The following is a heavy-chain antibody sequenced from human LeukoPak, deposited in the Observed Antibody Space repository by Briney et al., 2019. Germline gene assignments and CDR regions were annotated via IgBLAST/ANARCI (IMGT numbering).Heavy chain of an antibody. Sequence: ASVKVSCKASGGTFSSYAISWVRQAPGHGLEWMGGIIPIFGTANYAQKFQGRVTITADKSTSTAYMELSSLRSEDTAVYYCASINYDILTGYRDYWGQGTLVTVSS. CDR2: IIPIFGTA. CDR3: ASINYDILTGYRDY. J-gene: IGHJ4*02. CDR1: GGTFSSYA. V-gene: IGHV1-69*06. D-gene: IGHD3-9*01.